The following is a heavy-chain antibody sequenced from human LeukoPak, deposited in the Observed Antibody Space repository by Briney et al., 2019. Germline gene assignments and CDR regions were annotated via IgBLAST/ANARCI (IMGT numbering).Heavy chain of an antibody. D-gene: IGHD3-10*01. CDR3: VNSSSYGSMSRPPIDI. Sequence: PSQTLSLTSTVSRVSLSAVNFTWTRIRQPPGKGLEWIGRIFISGSTNYNPSLRSRVTISLDTSKNQFSLKLSSVTAADTAVYLAVNSSSYGSMSRPPIDIWGQGTMVTVSS. CDR1: RVSLSAVNFT. J-gene: IGHJ3*02. V-gene: IGHV4-61*02. CDR2: IFISGST.